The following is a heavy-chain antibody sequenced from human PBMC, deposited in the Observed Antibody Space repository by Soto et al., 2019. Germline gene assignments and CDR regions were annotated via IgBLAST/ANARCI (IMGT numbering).Heavy chain of an antibody. CDR2: ISGSGGST. J-gene: IGHJ6*02. CDR3: ARGITGTSGGYYYYGMDV. CDR1: GFTFSSYA. V-gene: IGHV3-23*01. Sequence: VGSLRLYCAASGFTFSSYAMSWVRQAPGKGLEWVSAISGSGGSTYYADSVKGRFTISRDNSKNTLYLQMNSLRAEDTAVYYCARGITGTSGGYYYYGMDVWGQGTTLTVSS. D-gene: IGHD1-20*01.